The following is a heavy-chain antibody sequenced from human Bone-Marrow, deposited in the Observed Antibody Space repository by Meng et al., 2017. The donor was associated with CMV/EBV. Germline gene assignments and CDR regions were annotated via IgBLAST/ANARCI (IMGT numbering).Heavy chain of an antibody. Sequence: SETLSLTCTVSGGSISSYYWSWIRQPPGKGLEWIGYIYYSGSTNYNPSLKSRVTISVDTSKKQFSLKLSSVTAADTAVYYCARSPSGSAGGYFDYWGHGTLVTVSS. CDR2: IYYSGST. CDR1: GGSISSYY. V-gene: IGHV4-59*01. D-gene: IGHD1-26*01. CDR3: ARSPSGSAGGYFDY. J-gene: IGHJ4*03.